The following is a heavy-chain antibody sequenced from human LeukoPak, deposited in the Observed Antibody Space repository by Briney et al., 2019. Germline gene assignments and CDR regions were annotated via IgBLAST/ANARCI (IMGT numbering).Heavy chain of an antibody. V-gene: IGHV1-46*01. CDR3: ARAATIFGVVPLAGI. CDR2: INPSGGST. Sequence: ASVKVSCKASGYTFTSYYMHWVRQAPGQGLEWMGIINPSGGSTSYAQKFQGRVTMTRDMSTSTAYMELSSLRSEDTAVYYCARAATIFGVVPLAGIWGQGTMVTVSS. D-gene: IGHD3-3*01. J-gene: IGHJ3*02. CDR1: GYTFTSYY.